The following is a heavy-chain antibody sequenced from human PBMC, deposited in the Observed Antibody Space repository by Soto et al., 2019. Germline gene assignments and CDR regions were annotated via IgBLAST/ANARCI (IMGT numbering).Heavy chain of an antibody. J-gene: IGHJ6*02. CDR2: INADYGNT. V-gene: IGHV1-18*01. Sequence: QAQLVQFGAEVRKPGASVKVSCKASGYTYYSHSISWVRQAHGQGLEWMGRINADYGNTQYAQKFRGRVTMTTDTSVTTVYMELTNLRSDDTAVYYCARCIQGDYYYGMDVWGQGTTVTVSS. CDR3: ARCIQGDYYYGMDV. D-gene: IGHD5-18*01. CDR1: GYTYYSHS.